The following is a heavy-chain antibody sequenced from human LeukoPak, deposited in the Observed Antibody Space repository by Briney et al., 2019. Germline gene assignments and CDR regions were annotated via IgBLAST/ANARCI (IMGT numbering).Heavy chain of an antibody. Sequence: GSSVKVSCKASGGTFSSYAISWVRQAPGQGLEWMGGIIPIFGTANYAQKFQGRVTITADESTSTAYMKLSSLRSEDTAVYYCARVGEHITIFGVVRFAFDIWGQGTMVTVSS. CDR2: IIPIFGTA. D-gene: IGHD3-3*01. V-gene: IGHV1-69*01. CDR3: ARVGEHITIFGVVRFAFDI. CDR1: GGTFSSYA. J-gene: IGHJ3*02.